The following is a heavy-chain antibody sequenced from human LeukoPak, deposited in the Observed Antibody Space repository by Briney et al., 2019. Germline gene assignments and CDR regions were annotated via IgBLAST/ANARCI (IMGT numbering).Heavy chain of an antibody. CDR3: ARDPLRSTWSTYYNALDV. CDR1: GYTFTGYY. D-gene: IGHD6-13*01. J-gene: IGHJ6*02. Sequence: ASVKVSCKASGYTFTGYYMHWVRQAPGQGLEWMGWINPNRGGTNYAQKFQGRVTMTTDTSTSTAYMELRSLTSDDTAVYYCARDPLRSTWSTYYNALDVWGQGTTVTVSS. V-gene: IGHV1-2*02. CDR2: INPNRGGT.